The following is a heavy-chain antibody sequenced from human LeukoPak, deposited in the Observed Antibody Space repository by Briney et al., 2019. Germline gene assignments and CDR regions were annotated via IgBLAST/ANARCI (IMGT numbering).Heavy chain of an antibody. CDR2: ISYDGSNK. V-gene: IGHV3-30-3*01. CDR3: ARDGDTVTSYYYYYYMDV. D-gene: IGHD4-11*01. J-gene: IGHJ6*03. Sequence: PGRSLRLSCAASGFTFSNYAMHWVRQAPGKGLEWVAVISYDGSNKYYADSVKGRFTISRDNSKNTLYLQMNSLRAEDTAVYYCARDGDTVTSYYYYYYMDVWGKGTTVTVSS. CDR1: GFTFSNYA.